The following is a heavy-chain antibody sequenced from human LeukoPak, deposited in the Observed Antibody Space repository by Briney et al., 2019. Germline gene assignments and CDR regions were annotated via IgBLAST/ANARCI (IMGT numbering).Heavy chain of an antibody. D-gene: IGHD1-14*01. Sequence: ASVKVSCKTSGYPFTTWEINWVRQAAGQGLEWMGWVHPNSGNTAYAQKFQGRVTMTRDTSVSTAYMELSGLRFDDTAVYFCARGPRNDPWGQGTLVTVSS. J-gene: IGHJ5*02. CDR3: ARGPRNDP. V-gene: IGHV1-8*01. CDR1: GYPFTTWE. CDR2: VHPNSGNT.